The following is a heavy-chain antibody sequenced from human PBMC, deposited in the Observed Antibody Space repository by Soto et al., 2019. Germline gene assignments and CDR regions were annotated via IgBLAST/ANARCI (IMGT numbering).Heavy chain of an antibody. CDR2: ISAYNGNT. D-gene: IGHD6-6*01. Sequence: ASVKVSCKASGYTFTSYGISWVRQAPGQGLEWMGWISAYNGNTNYAQKLQVRVTMTTDTSTSTAYMERRSLRSDDTAVYYCARELGDSSSDAFDIWGQGTMVTVSS. CDR3: ARELGDSSSDAFDI. J-gene: IGHJ3*02. CDR1: GYTFTSYG. V-gene: IGHV1-18*01.